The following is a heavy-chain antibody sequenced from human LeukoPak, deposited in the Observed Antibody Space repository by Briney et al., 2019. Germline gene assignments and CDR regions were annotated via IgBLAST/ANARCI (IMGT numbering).Heavy chain of an antibody. J-gene: IGHJ3*02. CDR1: GGTSSSYT. D-gene: IGHD2-8*01. CDR2: IIPIDGVE. V-gene: IGHV1-69*02. Sequence: AASVKVSCKASGGTSSSYTIGWVRQAPGQGLEWMGRIIPIDGVENYAQKFQGRVTITADKLTSTAYMELSSLRSEDTAVYYCARALDCTNGVCFGDDAFDIWGQGTMVTVSS. CDR3: ARALDCTNGVCFGDDAFDI.